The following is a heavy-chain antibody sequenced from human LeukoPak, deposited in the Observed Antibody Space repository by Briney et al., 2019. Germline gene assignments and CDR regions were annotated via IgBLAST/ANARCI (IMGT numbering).Heavy chain of an antibody. CDR3: ARANRILTYYYYGMDV. Sequence: GASVKVSCKASGYTFTGYYMHWVRQAPGQGLEWMGWINPNSGGTNYAQKFQGWVTMTRDTSISTAYMELSRLRSDDTAVYYCARANRILTYYYYGMDVWGQGTTVTVSS. CDR1: GYTFTGYY. J-gene: IGHJ6*02. V-gene: IGHV1-2*04. D-gene: IGHD4/OR15-4a*01. CDR2: INPNSGGT.